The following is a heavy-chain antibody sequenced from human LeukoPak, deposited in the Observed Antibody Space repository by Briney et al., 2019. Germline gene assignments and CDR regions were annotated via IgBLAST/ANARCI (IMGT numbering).Heavy chain of an antibody. CDR1: GINFRGYW. V-gene: IGHV3-7*01. J-gene: IGHJ4*02. D-gene: IGHD5-12*01. Sequence: GGSLRLSCAVSGINFRGYWMVWVRQAPGKGLEWVANMKQDGSEKYYVDSVKGRFTISRDNAKNSLYLEMNSLRAEDTAVYYCARDLGHTGYDLYDYWGQGTLVTVSS. CDR2: MKQDGSEK. CDR3: ARDLGHTGYDLYDY.